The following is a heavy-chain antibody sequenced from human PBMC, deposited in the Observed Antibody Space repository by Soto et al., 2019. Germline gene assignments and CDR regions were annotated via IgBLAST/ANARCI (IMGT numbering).Heavy chain of an antibody. J-gene: IGHJ4*02. CDR2: IYWDDNK. V-gene: IGHV2-5*02. CDR1: GFSLSSLGLG. Sequence: QITLKESCPTLVKPTQTLTLACTFSGFSLSSLGLGVGWIRQPPGKALEWLALIYWDDNKHYSPSLKSRLSITKDTSKNQVVLTMTNMDPVDTGTYYGVHAYMVTTLQYWGQGALVTVSS. CDR3: VHAYMVTTLQY. D-gene: IGHD4-17*01.